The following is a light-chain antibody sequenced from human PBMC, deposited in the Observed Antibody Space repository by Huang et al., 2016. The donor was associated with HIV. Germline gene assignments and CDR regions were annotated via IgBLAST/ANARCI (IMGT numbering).Light chain of an antibody. CDR3: QQYYASPQT. CDR1: QSVFSTSTNKDY. J-gene: IGKJ1*01. Sequence: DIVMAQSPVSLAVSLGERATLTCRSSQSVFSTSTNKDYLAWFQQKPGQPPKLRLFWSSTREVGVPDRFSRSGSGTHFTLTIANLEADDAAIYYCQQYYASPQTFGQGTRV. CDR2: WSS. V-gene: IGKV4-1*01.